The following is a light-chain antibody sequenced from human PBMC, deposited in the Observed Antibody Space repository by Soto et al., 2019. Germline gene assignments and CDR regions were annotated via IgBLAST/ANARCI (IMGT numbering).Light chain of an antibody. V-gene: IGLV2-8*01. CDR3: SSYTSSSTLV. Sequence: QSALTQPPSASGSPGQSVTISCTGTSSDVGGYNYVSWYQQHPGKAPKFMIYEVNKRPSGVPDRFSGSKSGNTASLTVSGLQAEDEADYYCSSYTSSSTLVFGGGTKLTVL. J-gene: IGLJ2*01. CDR1: SSDVGGYNY. CDR2: EVN.